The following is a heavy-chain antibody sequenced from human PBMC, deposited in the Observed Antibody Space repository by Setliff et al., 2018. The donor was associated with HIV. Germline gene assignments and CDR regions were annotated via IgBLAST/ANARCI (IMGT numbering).Heavy chain of an antibody. Sequence: TLSLTCTVSGASISLIAYYWGWVRQPPGKGLEWIGSVYYTGSTFYNPSLKSLKGRVTISVDTSKNQFSLKLISVTAADTAIYFCARQGNAIYGEVDSWGQGTRVTVSS. D-gene: IGHD3-10*01. CDR2: VYYTGST. V-gene: IGHV4-39*01. J-gene: IGHJ5*01. CDR3: ARQGNAIYGEVDS. CDR1: GASISLIAYY.